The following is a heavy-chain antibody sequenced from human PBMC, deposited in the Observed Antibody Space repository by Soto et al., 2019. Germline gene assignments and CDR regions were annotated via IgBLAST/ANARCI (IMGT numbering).Heavy chain of an antibody. J-gene: IGHJ4*03. CDR2: IKQDGSEK. CDR3: AKKEEYDHVWGESPLD. Sequence: GGSLRLSCAASGFTFSSYWMSWVRQAPGKGLEWVANIKQDGSEKYYVDSVKGRFTISRDNAKNSLYLQMNSLRAEDTALYYCAKKEEYDHVWGESPLDWGQGTLVTVSS. CDR1: GFTFSSYW. D-gene: IGHD3-16*01. V-gene: IGHV3-7*03.